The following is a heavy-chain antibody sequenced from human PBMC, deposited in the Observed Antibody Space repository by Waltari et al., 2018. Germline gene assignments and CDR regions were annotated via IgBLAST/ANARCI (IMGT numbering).Heavy chain of an antibody. V-gene: IGHV3-23*01. D-gene: IGHD2-8*01. J-gene: IGHJ4*02. CDR1: GLTFSSYA. Sequence: VHGGGSLRLSCAASGLTFSSYAMTWVRQAPGKGLEWVSAISGSGDSTYYADSVKGRFTISRDNSKNTLYLQMNSLRAEDTAVYYCAKWSVLMVYAKQVTFDYWGQGTLVTVSS. CDR3: AKWSVLMVYAKQVTFDY. CDR2: ISGSGDST.